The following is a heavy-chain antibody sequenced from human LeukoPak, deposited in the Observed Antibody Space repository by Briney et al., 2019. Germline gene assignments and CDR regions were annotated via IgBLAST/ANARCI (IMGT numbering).Heavy chain of an antibody. V-gene: IGHV2-70*11. CDR1: GFSLSTSGMC. CDR2: IDWDDDK. CDR3: ARILDHYYGSGDPDY. J-gene: IGHJ4*02. D-gene: IGHD3-10*01. Sequence: SGPTLVNPTQTLTLTCTFSGFSLSTSGMCVSWIRQPPGKALEWLARIDWDDDKYYSTSLKTRLTISKDTSKNQVVLTMTNMDPVDTATYYCARILDHYYGSGDPDYWGQGTLVTVSS.